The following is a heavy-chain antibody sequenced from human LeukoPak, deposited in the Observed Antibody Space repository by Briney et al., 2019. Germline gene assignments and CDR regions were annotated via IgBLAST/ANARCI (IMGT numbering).Heavy chain of an antibody. CDR3: AKGGYASGWEIDY. D-gene: IGHD6-19*01. CDR1: GFTFSSYA. V-gene: IGHV3-23*01. CDR2: ISGSGGST. J-gene: IGHJ4*02. Sequence: PGGSLRLSCAASGFTFSSYAMNWVRQAPGKGLEWVSVISGSGGSTYYADSVKGQFTISRDNSKNTLDLQMNSLRAEDTAVYYCAKGGYASGWEIDYWGQGTLVTVSS.